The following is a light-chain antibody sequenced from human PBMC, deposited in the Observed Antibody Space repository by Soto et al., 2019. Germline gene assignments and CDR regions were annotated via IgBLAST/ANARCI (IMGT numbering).Light chain of an antibody. Sequence: EIVLTQSPVTLSVSPGERATLSCRASQSVSSNLAWYQQKPGQAPRLLIYGASTRATGIPDSFSGSGSGTEFTLTISSLQSEDFAVYYCQQYNNWPPLTFGGGTKVEIK. CDR3: QQYNNWPPLT. V-gene: IGKV3-15*01. CDR2: GAS. J-gene: IGKJ4*01. CDR1: QSVSSN.